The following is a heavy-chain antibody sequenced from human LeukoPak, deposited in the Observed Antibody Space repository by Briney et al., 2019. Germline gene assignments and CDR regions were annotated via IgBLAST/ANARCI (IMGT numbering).Heavy chain of an antibody. Sequence: PSETLSLTCTVSGGSMRSNSFYWGWIRQPPGKGLEWIGNINYGGSTYYNPSVKSRITLSVDVSKNRFSLNLTSVTAADTALYFCARPHFGSLGWFDPWGQGIQVIVSS. CDR1: GGSMRSNSFY. J-gene: IGHJ5*02. V-gene: IGHV4-39*07. CDR3: ARPHFGSLGWFDP. CDR2: INYGGST. D-gene: IGHD3-3*01.